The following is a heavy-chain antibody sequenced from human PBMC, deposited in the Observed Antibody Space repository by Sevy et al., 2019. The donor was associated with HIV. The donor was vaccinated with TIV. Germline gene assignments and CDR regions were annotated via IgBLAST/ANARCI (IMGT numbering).Heavy chain of an antibody. CDR1: GFTFSSSW. D-gene: IGHD2-15*01. J-gene: IGHJ4*02. CDR2: INQAGSDK. CDR3: AGGGFLSRY. Sequence: GGSLRLSCEASGFTFSSSWMTWVRQGPGKGLEWVANINQAGSDKYYVDSVRGRFTISRDNAKNSLYLQMNSLRVEDTALYYCAGGGFLSRYWGQGSLVTVSS. V-gene: IGHV3-7*01.